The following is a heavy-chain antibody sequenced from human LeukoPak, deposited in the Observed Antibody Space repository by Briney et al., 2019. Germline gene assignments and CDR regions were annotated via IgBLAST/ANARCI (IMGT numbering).Heavy chain of an antibody. CDR3: ARRFEGITIFGVAHYYMDV. Sequence: ASVKVSCKASGYTFTGYYMHWVRQAPGQGLEWMGWINPNSGGTNYAQKFQGRVTMTRDTSISTAYMELSRLRSDDTAVYYCARRFEGITIFGVAHYYMDVWGKGTMVTVSS. CDR1: GYTFTGYY. CDR2: INPNSGGT. V-gene: IGHV1-2*02. D-gene: IGHD3-3*01. J-gene: IGHJ6*03.